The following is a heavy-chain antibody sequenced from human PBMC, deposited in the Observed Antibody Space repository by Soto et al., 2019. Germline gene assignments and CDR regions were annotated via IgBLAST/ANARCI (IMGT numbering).Heavy chain of an antibody. Sequence: ASVMVSCKASGYTFTSYGISWVRQAPGQGLEWMGWISAYNGNTNYAQKLQGRVTMTTDTSTSTAYMELRSLRSDDTAVYYCARSLAHCSSTSCYSWGLFDYWGQGTLVTVSS. J-gene: IGHJ4*02. D-gene: IGHD2-2*02. CDR3: ARSLAHCSSTSCYSWGLFDY. CDR2: ISAYNGNT. CDR1: GYTFTSYG. V-gene: IGHV1-18*04.